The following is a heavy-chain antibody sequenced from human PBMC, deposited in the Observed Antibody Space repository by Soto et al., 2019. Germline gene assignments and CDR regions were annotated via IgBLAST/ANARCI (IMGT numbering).Heavy chain of an antibody. CDR2: ISGYNGNT. D-gene: IGHD3-22*01. CDR3: ARVDYYDSSGYYGY. Sequence: QVQLVQSGAEVKKPGASVKVSCKASGYTFTIYGISWVRQAPGQGLEWMGGISGYNGNTDYAQNLQDRVTLTTDASTSSVYMELRSLRSDDTAVDYWARVDYYDSSGYYGYWGQGTLITVSS. J-gene: IGHJ4*02. V-gene: IGHV1-18*04. CDR1: GYTFTIYG.